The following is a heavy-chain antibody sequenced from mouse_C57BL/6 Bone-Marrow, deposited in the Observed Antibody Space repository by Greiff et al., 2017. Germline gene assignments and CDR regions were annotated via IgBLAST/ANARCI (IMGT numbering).Heavy chain of an antibody. V-gene: IGHV8-12*01. CDR1: GFSLSTSGMG. J-gene: IGHJ4*01. CDR2: IYWDDDK. Sequence: QVQLKESGPGILQSSQTLSLTCSFSGFSLSTSGMGVSWIRQPSGKGLEWLAHIYWDDDKRYNPSLKRRLTISKDTSRNQVFLKITRVDTADTATYYGARRAGSNYLYAMDYGGQGTSVTVAS. D-gene: IGHD2-5*01. CDR3: ARRAGSNYLYAMDY.